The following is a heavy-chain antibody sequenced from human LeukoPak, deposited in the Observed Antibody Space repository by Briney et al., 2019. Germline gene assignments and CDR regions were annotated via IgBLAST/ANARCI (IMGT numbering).Heavy chain of an antibody. D-gene: IGHD3-10*01. CDR1: GYTFTGYY. J-gene: IGHJ4*02. Sequence: GASVKVSCKASGYTFTGYYMHWARQAPGQGLEWMGWINPNSGGTNYAQKFQGRVTMTRDTSISTAYMELSRLRSDDTAVYYCARVGGLLWFGGTIFDYWGQGTLVTVSS. CDR2: INPNSGGT. V-gene: IGHV1-2*02. CDR3: ARVGGLLWFGGTIFDY.